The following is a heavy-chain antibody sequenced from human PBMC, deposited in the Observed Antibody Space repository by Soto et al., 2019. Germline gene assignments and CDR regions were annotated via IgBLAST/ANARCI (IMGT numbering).Heavy chain of an antibody. CDR3: ASAAGAYDN. J-gene: IGHJ4*02. CDR1: GLRFSSYG. Sequence: QVQLVESGGGVVQPGRSLRLSCAASGLRFSSYGMHWVRQAPGKGLEWVAVIWSDGSNKYYADSVKGRFTISRDNSKNTVYLQMNSLRVEYTALYYCASAAGAYDNWGQGVLVTVSS. D-gene: IGHD1-26*01. CDR2: IWSDGSNK. V-gene: IGHV3-33*03.